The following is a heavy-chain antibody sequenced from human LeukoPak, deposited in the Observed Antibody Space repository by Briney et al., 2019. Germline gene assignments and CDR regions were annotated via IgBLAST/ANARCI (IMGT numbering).Heavy chain of an antibody. J-gene: IGHJ5*01. CDR1: GFTFSTYS. Sequence: GGSLRLSCAASGFTFSTYSMSWVRQAPGKGPEWLSYISTSSITKYYADSVKGRFTISRDDAKNSLSLQMNSLGADDTAVYYCAKEMGFCSGGSCYRWFDSWGQGTLVTVSS. V-gene: IGHV3-48*01. D-gene: IGHD2-15*01. CDR2: ISTSSITK. CDR3: AKEMGFCSGGSCYRWFDS.